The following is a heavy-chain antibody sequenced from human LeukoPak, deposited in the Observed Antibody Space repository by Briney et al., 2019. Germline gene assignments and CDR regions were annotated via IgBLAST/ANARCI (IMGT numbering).Heavy chain of an antibody. J-gene: IGHJ4*02. Sequence: PSETLSLTCAVYGGSFSGYYWSWIRQPPGKGLEWIGYIYYSGSTDYNPSLKSRVTISVDTSKNQFSLNLTSVTAADTAVYYCATRPGSGWAGVFDYWGQGALVTVSS. D-gene: IGHD6-19*01. CDR2: IYYSGST. CDR1: GGSFSGYY. CDR3: ATRPGSGWAGVFDY. V-gene: IGHV4-59*01.